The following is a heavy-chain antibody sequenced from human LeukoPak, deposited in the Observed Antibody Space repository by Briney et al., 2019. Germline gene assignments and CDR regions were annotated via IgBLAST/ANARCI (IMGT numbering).Heavy chain of an antibody. D-gene: IGHD1-1*01. Sequence: GGSLRLSCAASGLTFSYYWMSWVRQAPGKGLEWVANIKQDGSDKYYVDSVKGRFTISRDNAKNSLYLQMNSLSAEDTAMYYCTRDLTNWNDATFDIWGQGTMVTVSS. J-gene: IGHJ3*02. CDR3: TRDLTNWNDATFDI. CDR2: IKQDGSDK. CDR1: GLTFSYYW. V-gene: IGHV3-7*01.